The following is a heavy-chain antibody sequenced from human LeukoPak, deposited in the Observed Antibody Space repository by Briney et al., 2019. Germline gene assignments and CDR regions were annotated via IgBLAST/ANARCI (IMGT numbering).Heavy chain of an antibody. D-gene: IGHD3-22*01. V-gene: IGHV3-30*18. CDR2: ISYDGSNK. CDR1: GFTFSSYG. Sequence: GRSLRLSCAASGFTFSSYGMHWVRQAPGKGLEWVAVISYDGSNKYYADSVKGRFTISRGNSKNTLYLQMNSLRAEDTAVYYCAKGTHYYDSSGYFDYWGQGTLVTVSS. CDR3: AKGTHYYDSSGYFDY. J-gene: IGHJ4*02.